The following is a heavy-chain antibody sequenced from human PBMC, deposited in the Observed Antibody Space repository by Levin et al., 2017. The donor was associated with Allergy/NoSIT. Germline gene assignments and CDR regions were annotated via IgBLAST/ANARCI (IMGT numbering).Heavy chain of an antibody. CDR1: GGSISSSNW. D-gene: IGHD6-13*01. V-gene: IGHV4-4*02. CDR3: ARDGYLQQLVADAFDI. CDR2: IYHSGST. Sequence: PSETLSLTCAVSGGSISSSNWWSWVRQPPGKGLEWIGEIYHSGSTNYNPSLKSRVTISVDKSKNQFSLKLSSVTAADTAVYYCARDGYLQQLVADAFDIWGQGTMVTVSS. J-gene: IGHJ3*02.